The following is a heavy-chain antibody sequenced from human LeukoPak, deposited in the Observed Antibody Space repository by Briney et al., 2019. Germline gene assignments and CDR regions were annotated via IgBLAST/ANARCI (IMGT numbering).Heavy chain of an antibody. V-gene: IGHV6-1*01. D-gene: IGHD4-17*01. Sequence: SQTLSLTCAISGDSVSSNSAAWTWIRQSPSRGLEWLGRTYYRSKWFNDYAVSVKSRITINPDTSKNQFSLQLNSVTPEDTAVYYCAREKSDYGDYFDAFDIWGQGTMVTVSS. J-gene: IGHJ3*02. CDR1: GDSVSSNSAA. CDR2: TYYRSKWFN. CDR3: AREKSDYGDYFDAFDI.